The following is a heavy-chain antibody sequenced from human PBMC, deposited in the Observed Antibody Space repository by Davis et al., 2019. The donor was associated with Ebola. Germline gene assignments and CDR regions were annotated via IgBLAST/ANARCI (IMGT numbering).Heavy chain of an antibody. Sequence: SQTLSLTCAISGDSVSSHSAAWLWIRQSLSRGLEWLGGTYYRSEWFVDYAVSVKSRITINPDTSKNQFSLQLTSVTPEDTAVYYCARDPPYDQGYDFWGQGTLVTVSS. CDR2: TYYRSEWFV. D-gene: IGHD3-16*01. CDR3: ARDPPYDQGYDF. J-gene: IGHJ4*02. V-gene: IGHV6-1*01. CDR1: GDSVSSHSAA.